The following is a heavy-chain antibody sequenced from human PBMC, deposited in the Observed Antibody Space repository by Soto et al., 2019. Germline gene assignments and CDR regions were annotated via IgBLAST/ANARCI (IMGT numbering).Heavy chain of an antibody. J-gene: IGHJ4*02. V-gene: IGHV3-66*01. CDR1: GFTVSSNY. CDR2: IYSGGST. D-gene: IGHD2-15*01. Sequence: GGSLRLSCAASGFTVSSNYMSWVRQAPGKGLEWVSVIYSGGSTYYADSVKGRFTISRDNSKKTLYLQMNSLRAEDTAVYYCAIYLVVVAATRVNYFDYWGQGTLVTVSS. CDR3: AIYLVVVAATRVNYFDY.